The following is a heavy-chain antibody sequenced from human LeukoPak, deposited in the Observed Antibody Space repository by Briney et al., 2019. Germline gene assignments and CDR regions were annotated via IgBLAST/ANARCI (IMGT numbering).Heavy chain of an antibody. CDR1: GYTCTSYD. CDR3: ASAVIIAAAGKTSDY. D-gene: IGHD6-13*01. Sequence: ASVKVSCKASGYTCTSYDINWVRQATGQGLEWMGWMNPNSGNTGYAQKFQGRVTMTRNTSISTAYMELSSLRSEDTAVYYCASAVIIAAAGKTSDYWGQGTLVIVSS. CDR2: MNPNSGNT. J-gene: IGHJ4*02. V-gene: IGHV1-8*01.